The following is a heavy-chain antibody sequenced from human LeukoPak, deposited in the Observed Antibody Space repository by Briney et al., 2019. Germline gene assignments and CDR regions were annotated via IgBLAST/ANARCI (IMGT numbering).Heavy chain of an antibody. V-gene: IGHV4-4*07. J-gene: IGHJ4*02. CDR1: GGSISSYY. CDR3: ARGVPFMNLDY. D-gene: IGHD3-16*01. Sequence: SETLSLTCTVSGGSISSYYWSWIRPPAGRGLEWIGRIYTIGSTNYNPSLKSRVTMPVDTSKNQFSLKLSSVTAADTAVYYCARGVPFMNLDYWGQGTLVTVSS. CDR2: IYTIGST.